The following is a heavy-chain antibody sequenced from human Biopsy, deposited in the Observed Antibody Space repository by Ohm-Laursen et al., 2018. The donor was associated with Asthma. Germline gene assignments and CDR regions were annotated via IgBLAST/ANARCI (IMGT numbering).Heavy chain of an antibody. Sequence: GSLRLSRAASGFAVSRDYMFWVRQAPWKGLEWVSVIYSGGTSHTADSVRGRFTISRDYSKNTLYLQMHSLRAEDTAVYYCARGDSSNWSHYYFDYWGQGTLVTVSS. CDR1: GFAVSRDY. J-gene: IGHJ4*02. CDR2: IYSGGTS. V-gene: IGHV3-53*01. CDR3: ARGDSSNWSHYYFDY. D-gene: IGHD3-22*01.